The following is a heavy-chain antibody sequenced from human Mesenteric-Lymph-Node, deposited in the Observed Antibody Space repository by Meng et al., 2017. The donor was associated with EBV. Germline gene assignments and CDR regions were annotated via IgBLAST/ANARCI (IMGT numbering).Heavy chain of an antibody. Sequence: QVQPQEPCPGLLKPSGTLSLTCDVSGDSIRSSKWGSWARQPPGKGLEWVGEIYHSGTTNYNPSLKSRVTISVDKSKNQFSLKLASVTAADTAVYYCTRGIGDYYDGSGYSYYFDHWGQGTLVTVSS. V-gene: IGHV4-4*02. CDR3: TRGIGDYYDGSGYSYYFDH. CDR2: IYHSGTT. D-gene: IGHD3-22*01. J-gene: IGHJ4*02. CDR1: GDSIRSSKW.